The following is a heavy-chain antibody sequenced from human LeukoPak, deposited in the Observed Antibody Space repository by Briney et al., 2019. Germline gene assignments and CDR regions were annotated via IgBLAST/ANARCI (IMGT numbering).Heavy chain of an antibody. CDR2: MYSGGNT. V-gene: IGHV3-53*01. CDR1: GFTVSSNY. J-gene: IGHJ4*02. Sequence: PGGSLRLSCAASGFTVSSNYMSWVRQAPGKGLEWVSVMYSGGNTYYADSVKGRFTIARDNSKNTLYLQMNSLRAEDTALYYCAKDLSSSWPRSPFDNWGQGALVTVSS. CDR3: AKDLSSSWPRSPFDN. D-gene: IGHD6-13*01.